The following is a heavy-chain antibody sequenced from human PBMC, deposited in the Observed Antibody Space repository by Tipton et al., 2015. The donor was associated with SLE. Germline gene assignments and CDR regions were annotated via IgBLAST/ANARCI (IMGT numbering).Heavy chain of an antibody. V-gene: IGHV4-34*01. Sequence: TLSLTCAVSGGSFSGYSWNWIRQPPGKGLEWIGEINHSGSTNYNPSLKSRVSISVDTSKNQFPLKLSSVTAADTAVYYCARKDPTMVWGDYCFRMDVWGQG. J-gene: IGHJ6*02. CDR3: ARKDPTMVWGDYCFRMDV. CDR1: GGSFSGYS. CDR2: INHSGST. D-gene: IGHD3-10*01.